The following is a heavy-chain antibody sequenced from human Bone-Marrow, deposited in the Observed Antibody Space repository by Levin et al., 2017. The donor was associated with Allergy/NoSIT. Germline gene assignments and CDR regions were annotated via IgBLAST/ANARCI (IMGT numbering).Heavy chain of an antibody. CDR2: MSFDGSNK. V-gene: IGHV3-30*18. CDR1: GFTFSSYG. D-gene: IGHD5-18*01. Sequence: LSLTCAASGFTFSSYGMHWVRQAPGKGLEWVAVMSFDGSNKYYADSVKGRFTISRDNSKNTLYLQMNSLRAEDTAVFYCAKDRGYTYGRLNYYYSGMDVWGQGTTVTVSS. J-gene: IGHJ6*02. CDR3: AKDRGYTYGRLNYYYSGMDV.